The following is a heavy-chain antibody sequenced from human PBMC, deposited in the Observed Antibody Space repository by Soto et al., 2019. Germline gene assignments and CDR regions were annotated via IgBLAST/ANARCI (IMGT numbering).Heavy chain of an antibody. CDR2: IIPVFGRT. CDR1: GGTFRSNA. CDR3: AREWTGPEVREAVRYYYYGLDV. V-gene: IGHV1-69*01. Sequence: QVQLVQSGAEVKKPGSAVKVSCKASGGTFRSNAFSWVRQAPGQGLEWMGGIIPVFGRTNYPQKFQGRVTVTADESTSTVYMELSSLRSEDTAIYYCAREWTGPEVREAVRYYYYGLDVWGQGTTVTVSS. D-gene: IGHD3-9*01. J-gene: IGHJ6*02.